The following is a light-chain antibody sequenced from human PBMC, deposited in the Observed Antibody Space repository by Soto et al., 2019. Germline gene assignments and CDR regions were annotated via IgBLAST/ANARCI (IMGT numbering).Light chain of an antibody. CDR2: EVN. Sequence: QSALTQPSSLSGSPGQSITISCTGTISDIGAYDYVSWFQQHPGKAPKLMISEVNNRPSGVSNRFSGSKSGNTAYLTISGLQVEDEAEYFCFSFTTTRTHVFGTGTKVTV. V-gene: IGLV2-14*01. J-gene: IGLJ1*01. CDR3: FSFTTTRTHV. CDR1: ISDIGAYDY.